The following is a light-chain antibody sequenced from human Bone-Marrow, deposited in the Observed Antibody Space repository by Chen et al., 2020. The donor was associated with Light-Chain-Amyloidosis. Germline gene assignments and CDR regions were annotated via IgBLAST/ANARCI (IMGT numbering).Light chain of an antibody. J-gene: IGLJ1*01. CDR1: SSDVGGDNH. V-gene: IGLV2-14*01. CDR3: SSYTITNTLV. CDR2: KVT. Sequence: QYALTQPASVSGPPGQSITISCTGTSSDVGGDNHVSWYQQHPDKAPKLMIYKVTNRPSWVPVRFSGPKYDNTASLTSSGLQTEDEADYFCSSYTITNTLVFGSGTRVTGL.